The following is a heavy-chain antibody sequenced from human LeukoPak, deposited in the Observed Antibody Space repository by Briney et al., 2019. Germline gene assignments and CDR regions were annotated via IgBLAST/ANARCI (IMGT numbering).Heavy chain of an antibody. CDR1: GYSISSGYY. D-gene: IGHD2/OR15-2a*01. Sequence: PSETLSLTCAVPGYSISSGYYWGWIRRPPGKGLEWIGSIYHSGSTYYNPSLKSRVTISVDTSKNQFSLKLSSVTAADTAVYYCARHSPGVLRYYYYYMDVWGKGTTVTVSS. CDR3: ARHSPGVLRYYYYYMDV. V-gene: IGHV4-38-2*01. J-gene: IGHJ6*03. CDR2: IYHSGST.